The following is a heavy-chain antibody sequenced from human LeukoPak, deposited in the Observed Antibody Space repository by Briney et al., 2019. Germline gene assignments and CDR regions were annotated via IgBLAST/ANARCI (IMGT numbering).Heavy chain of an antibody. Sequence: SETLSLTCTVSGGSISSGDYFWSWIRQPPGKGLEWIGYIYYSGSTFYNPSLKSRVTISVDTSKNQFSLKLSSMTAADTAAYYCARVVCTSTNCYAPSHLDYWGQGTLVTVSS. D-gene: IGHD2-2*01. CDR2: IYYSGST. CDR1: GGSISSGDYF. V-gene: IGHV4-30-4*01. J-gene: IGHJ4*02. CDR3: ARVVCTSTNCYAPSHLDY.